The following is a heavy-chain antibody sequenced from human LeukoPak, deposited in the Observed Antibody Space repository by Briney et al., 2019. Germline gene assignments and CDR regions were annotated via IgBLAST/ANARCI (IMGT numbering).Heavy chain of an antibody. CDR3: AREGITGSDDAFDI. V-gene: IGHV4-59*11. D-gene: IGHD1-20*01. CDR2: IYYSGST. Sequence: SETLSLTCTVSGGSISSHYWSWIWQPPGKGLEWIGYIYYSGSTNYNPSLKSRVTISVDTSKNQFSLKLSSVTAADTAVYYCAREGITGSDDAFDIWGQGTMVTVSS. CDR1: GGSISSHY. J-gene: IGHJ3*02.